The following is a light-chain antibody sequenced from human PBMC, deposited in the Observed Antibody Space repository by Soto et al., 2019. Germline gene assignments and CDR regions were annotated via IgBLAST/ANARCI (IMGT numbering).Light chain of an antibody. V-gene: IGKV3-15*01. J-gene: IGKJ4*01. CDR1: QFIGSN. CDR3: QQYNNWPPLT. Sequence: MTQSPVTLSVSPGERATLSCRASQFIGSNLAWYQQKPAQPPRLLIYDASTRATGIPARFSGSGSGTEVTLTISSLQSEDFAVYYCQQYNNWPPLTFGGGTKVDIK. CDR2: DAS.